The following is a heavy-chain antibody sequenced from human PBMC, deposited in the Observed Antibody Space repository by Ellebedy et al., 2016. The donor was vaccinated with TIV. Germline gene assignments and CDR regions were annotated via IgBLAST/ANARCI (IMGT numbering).Heavy chain of an antibody. CDR2: ISSSGSYI. CDR1: GFIFSSHN. J-gene: IGHJ4*02. Sequence: GESLKISCAASGFIFSSHNMNWVRQAPGKGLGWVPSISSSGSYIYYADSAKGRFTISRDNAKNTLYLQMNSLRDEYTAVYYCARDTSGQTIDHWGQGTLVTVSS. CDR3: ARDTSGQTIDH. V-gene: IGHV3-21*01. D-gene: IGHD5-12*01.